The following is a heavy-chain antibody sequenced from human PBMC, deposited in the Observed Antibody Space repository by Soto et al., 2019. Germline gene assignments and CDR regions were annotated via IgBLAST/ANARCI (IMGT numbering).Heavy chain of an antibody. CDR2: INPNTGDT. CDR3: ARGSGESWFEFDY. J-gene: IGHJ4*02. CDR1: GYTFTGYY. Sequence: ASVKVSCKASGYTFTGYYIHWLRQALGQGLEWMGWINPNTGDTNFAQKFKARVTMTRDTSISTANMELNRLSSADTAVYYCARGSGESWFEFDYWGQGTLVTVSS. D-gene: IGHD3-22*01. V-gene: IGHV1-2*02.